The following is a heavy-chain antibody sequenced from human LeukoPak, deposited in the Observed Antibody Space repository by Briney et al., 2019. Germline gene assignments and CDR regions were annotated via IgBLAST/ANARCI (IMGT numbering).Heavy chain of an antibody. CDR2: IIPIFGTA. Sequence: ASVKVSCKASGGTFSSYAISWVRQAPGQGLEWMGGIIPIFGTANYAQKFQGRVTITTDESTSTAYMELSSLRSEDTAVYYCARGSPLAYGGNSVFDYWGQGTLVTVSS. J-gene: IGHJ4*02. V-gene: IGHV1-69*05. CDR3: ARGSPLAYGGNSVFDY. CDR1: GGTFSSYA. D-gene: IGHD4-23*01.